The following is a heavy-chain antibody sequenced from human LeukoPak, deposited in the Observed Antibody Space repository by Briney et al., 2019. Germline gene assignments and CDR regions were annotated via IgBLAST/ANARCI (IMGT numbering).Heavy chain of an antibody. J-gene: IGHJ6*03. D-gene: IGHD3-3*01. CDR1: GYTFTSYA. CDR3: ARGVGENYDFWSGYYLSNYYYYYMDV. Sequence: ASVKVSCKASGYTFTSYAMNWVRQAPGQGLEWMGWINTNTGNPTYAQGFTGRFVFSLDTSVSTAYLQISSLKAEDTAVYYCARGVGENYDFWSGYYLSNYYYYYMDVWGKGTTVTVSS. V-gene: IGHV7-4-1*02. CDR2: INTNTGNP.